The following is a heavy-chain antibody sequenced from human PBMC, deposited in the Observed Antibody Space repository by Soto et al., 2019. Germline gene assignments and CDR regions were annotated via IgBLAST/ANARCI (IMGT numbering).Heavy chain of an antibody. CDR3: ARVWGTTGHAFDI. D-gene: IGHD3-16*01. CDR1: GFTFSSYS. Sequence: PGGSLRLSCAASGFTFSSYSMNWVRQAPGKGLEWVPSISSSSSYIYYADSVKGRFTISRDNAKNSLYLQMNSLRAEDTAVYYCARVWGTTGHAFDIWGQGTMVTVSS. CDR2: ISSSSSYI. V-gene: IGHV3-21*01. J-gene: IGHJ3*02.